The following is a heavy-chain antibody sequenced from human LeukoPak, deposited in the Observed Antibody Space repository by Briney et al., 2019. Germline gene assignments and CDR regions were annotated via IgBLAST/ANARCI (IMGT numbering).Heavy chain of an antibody. D-gene: IGHD3-22*01. CDR1: GFTFSSYG. CDR2: ISSSSSYI. Sequence: PGRSLRLSCAASGFTFSSYGMHWVRQAPGKGLEWVSSISSSSSYIYYADSVKGRFTISRDNAKNSLYLQMNSLRAEDTAVYYCASPLGFGSSGYPIGYWGQGTLVTVSS. CDR3: ASPLGFGSSGYPIGY. V-gene: IGHV3-21*01. J-gene: IGHJ4*02.